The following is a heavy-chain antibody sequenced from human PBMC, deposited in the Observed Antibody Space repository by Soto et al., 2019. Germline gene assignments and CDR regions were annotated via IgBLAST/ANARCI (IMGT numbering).Heavy chain of an antibody. V-gene: IGHV1-18*01. CDR2: VSGDNGHT. CDR1: GYTFTTHG. D-gene: IGHD2-15*01. CDR3: VRALGYCRSGTCYREWFDP. J-gene: IGHJ5*02. Sequence: QVQLVQSGAEVKKPGASVKVSCKASGYTFTTHGISWVRQAPGQGLEWMGWVSGDNGHTNYAQSLQGRLTMTTATSTNTADMELRSLASDDTPVYYCVRALGYCRSGTCYREWFDPWGQGTLVTVSS.